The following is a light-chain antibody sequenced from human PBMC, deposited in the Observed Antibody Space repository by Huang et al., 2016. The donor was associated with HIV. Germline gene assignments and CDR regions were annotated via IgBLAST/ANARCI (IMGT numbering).Light chain of an antibody. V-gene: IGKV1-27*01. CDR2: VAS. Sequence: DIQMTQSPSSLSAFVGDTVTITCRSRQVIGNSLAWYQQKPGRPPKLLIYVASTLQSGVPSRFSGHGSGTDCTLTISNLQTEDVATYYCQKYDSAPRTFGQGTRV. CDR1: QVIGNS. J-gene: IGKJ1*01. CDR3: QKYDSAPRT.